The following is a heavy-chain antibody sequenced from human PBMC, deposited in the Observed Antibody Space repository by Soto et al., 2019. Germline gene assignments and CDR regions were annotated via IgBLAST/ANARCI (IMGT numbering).Heavy chain of an antibody. V-gene: IGHV3-73*01. CDR2: IKSKANNYAT. D-gene: IGHD2-21*02. CDR1: GFTFSASA. Sequence: PGGSLRLSCAASGFTFSASAMHWVRQASGKGLEWVGRIKSKANNYATAYAESVKGRFTISRDDSKNTLYLQMNSLKTEDTAVYYCTTGVTSRGMEVWGQGTTVTVSS. J-gene: IGHJ6*02. CDR3: TTGVTSRGMEV.